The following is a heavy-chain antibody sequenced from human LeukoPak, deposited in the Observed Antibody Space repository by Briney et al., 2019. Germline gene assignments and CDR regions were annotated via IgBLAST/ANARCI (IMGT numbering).Heavy chain of an antibody. CDR1: GGSISSSSYY. V-gene: IGHV4-39*01. CDR3: ASTPHVVVPFDY. D-gene: IGHD2-2*01. J-gene: IGHJ4*02. CDR2: IYYSGST. Sequence: SETLSLTCTVSGGSISSSSYYWGWIRQPPGKGLEWIGSIYYSGSTYYNPSLKSRVTISVDTSKNQFSLKLSSVTAADTAVYYCASTPHVVVPFDYWGQGTLVTASS.